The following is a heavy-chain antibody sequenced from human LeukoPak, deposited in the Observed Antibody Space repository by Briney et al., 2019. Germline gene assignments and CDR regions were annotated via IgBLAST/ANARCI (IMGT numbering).Heavy chain of an antibody. Sequence: GGSLRLSCAASGFTSSDYAMNWVRQAPGEGLEWLSAISGSDGHTFYADSVKGRFTLSRDNSKNTLYLQMNNLRADDTAIYYCAKVPWVGTITWGQGTLVIVSS. J-gene: IGHJ4*02. CDR2: ISGSDGHT. D-gene: IGHD1-26*01. V-gene: IGHV3-23*01. CDR1: GFTSSDYA. CDR3: AKVPWVGTIT.